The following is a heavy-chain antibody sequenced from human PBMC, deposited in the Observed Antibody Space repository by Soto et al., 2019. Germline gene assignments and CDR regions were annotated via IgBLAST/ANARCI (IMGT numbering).Heavy chain of an antibody. J-gene: IGHJ4*02. Sequence: QLQLQESGPGLVKPSETLSLTCTASGGSISSNSYYWGWIRQSPGKGLEWIGSIGYTGTISYNPSLLSRVTMSVDTSENQSSLRLSSMTAADTAVYYCASHVHNQGYEYYFDSWSQGTLVTVSS. CDR3: ASHVHNQGYEYYFDS. CDR2: IGYTGTI. V-gene: IGHV4-39*01. D-gene: IGHD3-3*01. CDR1: GGSISSNSYY.